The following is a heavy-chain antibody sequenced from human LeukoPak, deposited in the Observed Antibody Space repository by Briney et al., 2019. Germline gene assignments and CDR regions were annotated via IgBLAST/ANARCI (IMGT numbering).Heavy chain of an antibody. D-gene: IGHD1-26*01. V-gene: IGHV4-34*01. CDR3: ARGRYSGSYLDY. Sequence: SETLSLTCAVYGGSFSGYYWSWIRQPPGKGLEWIGEINHSGSTNYNPSLKSRVTISVDTSKNQFSLKLNSVTAADTAVYYCARGRYSGSYLDYWGQGTLVTVSS. CDR2: INHSGST. J-gene: IGHJ4*02. CDR1: GGSFSGYY.